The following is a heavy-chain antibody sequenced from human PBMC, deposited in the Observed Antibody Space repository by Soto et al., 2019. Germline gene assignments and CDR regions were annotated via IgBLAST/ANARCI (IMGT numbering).Heavy chain of an antibody. Sequence: SETLSLTCAVYGGSFSGYFWSWIRQPPGKGLEWIGEINHSGSTNYNPSLKSRVTISVDTSKNQFSLKLSSVTAADTAVYYCARGNDYYGSGSYPGEDYFDSWGQGTLVTVSS. CDR2: INHSGST. CDR1: GGSFSGYF. CDR3: ARGNDYYGSGSYPGEDYFDS. D-gene: IGHD3-10*01. J-gene: IGHJ4*02. V-gene: IGHV4-34*01.